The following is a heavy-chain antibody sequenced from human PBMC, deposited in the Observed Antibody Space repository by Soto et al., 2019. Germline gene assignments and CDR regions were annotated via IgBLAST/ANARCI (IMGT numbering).Heavy chain of an antibody. J-gene: IGHJ4*02. CDR3: AKGLDY. Sequence: QVQLVESGGGVVQPGRSLRLSCAASGFTFSSYGMHGVRQAPGKGLERVAVISYDGSNKYYADSVKGRFTISRDNSKNTLYLQMNSLRAEATAVYYCAKGLDYWGQGTLVTVSS. D-gene: IGHD2-21*01. CDR1: GFTFSSYG. CDR2: ISYDGSNK. V-gene: IGHV3-30*18.